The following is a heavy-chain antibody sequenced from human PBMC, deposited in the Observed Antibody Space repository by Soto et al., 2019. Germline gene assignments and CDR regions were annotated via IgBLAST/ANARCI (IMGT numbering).Heavy chain of an antibody. D-gene: IGHD3-22*01. CDR2: ISSSGSSI. V-gene: IGHV3-48*03. J-gene: IGHJ4*02. Sequence: QTGGSLRLSCAASGFTFSSYEMNWVRQAPGKGLEWVSYISSSGSSIYYADSVKGRFTISRDNAKNSLYLQMNSLRAEDTAVYHCARLSGYNFDYWGQGTPVTVSS. CDR1: GFTFSSYE. CDR3: ARLSGYNFDY.